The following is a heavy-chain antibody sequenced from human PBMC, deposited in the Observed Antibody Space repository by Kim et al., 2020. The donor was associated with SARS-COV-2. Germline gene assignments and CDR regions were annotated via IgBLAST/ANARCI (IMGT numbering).Heavy chain of an antibody. CDR2: ININAYT. D-gene: IGHD3-10*01. Sequence: GGSLRLSCAASGFTFSTYSLNWVRQAPGKGLEWVASININAYTNYADSVKGRFTLSRDNANNTLYLQINSLRAEDTGVYYCATSVVRGLMTSTYYYYYG. V-gene: IGHV3-21*01. CDR1: GFTFSTYS. CDR3: ATSVVRGLMTSTYYYYYG. J-gene: IGHJ6*01.